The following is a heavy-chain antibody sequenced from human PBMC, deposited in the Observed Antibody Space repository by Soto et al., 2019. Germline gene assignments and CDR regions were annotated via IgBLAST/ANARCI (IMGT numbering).Heavy chain of an antibody. CDR1: GYILTNYY. CDR2: INPLPTSGST. D-gene: IGHD6-13*01. J-gene: IGHJ4*02. CDR3: ARDLAAAAY. Sequence: QVQLVQSGAEVKKPGASVKVSCKASGYILTNYYIHWLRQAPGQGLEWMAIINPLPTSGSTNYAQKFQGRVTVTRDTSTSTVYLELSSLRSDDTAVYYCARDLAAAAYWGQGTLVTVSS. V-gene: IGHV1-46*01.